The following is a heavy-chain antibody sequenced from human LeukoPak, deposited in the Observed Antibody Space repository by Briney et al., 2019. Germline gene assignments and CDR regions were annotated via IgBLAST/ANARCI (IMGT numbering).Heavy chain of an antibody. CDR1: GGSISSGSYY. D-gene: IGHD6-13*01. Sequence: SETLSLTSTVSGGSISSGSYYWSWIRPPAGKGLEWIGRIYTSGSTNYNPSLKSRVTISVDTSKNQFSLKLSSVTAADTAVYYCARIGSEDYSSSWYHPRGYYYYYMDVWGKGTTVTISS. CDR3: ARIGSEDYSSSWYHPRGYYYYYMDV. J-gene: IGHJ6*03. CDR2: IYTSGST. V-gene: IGHV4-61*02.